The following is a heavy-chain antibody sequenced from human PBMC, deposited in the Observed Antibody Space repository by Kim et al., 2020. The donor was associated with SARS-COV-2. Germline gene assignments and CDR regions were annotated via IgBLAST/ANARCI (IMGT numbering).Heavy chain of an antibody. CDR2: IYHSGST. V-gene: IGHV4-30-2*01. Sequence: SETLSLTCAVSGGSISSGGYSWSWIRQPPGKGLEWIGYIYHSGSTYYNPSLKSRVTISVDRSKNQFSLKLSSVTAADTAVYYCAARYCSSTSCYTGNAYYYYGMDVWGQGTTVTVSS. CDR3: AARYCSSTSCYTGNAYYYYGMDV. CDR1: GGSISSGGYS. D-gene: IGHD2-2*02. J-gene: IGHJ6*02.